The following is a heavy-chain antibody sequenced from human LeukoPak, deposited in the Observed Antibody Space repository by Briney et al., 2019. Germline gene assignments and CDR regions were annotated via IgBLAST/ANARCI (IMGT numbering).Heavy chain of an antibody. V-gene: IGHV3-23*01. D-gene: IGHD3-10*01. CDR1: GFNLNTYA. CDR2: ISGSGGST. J-gene: IGHJ4*02. Sequence: PGGSLRLSCAASGFNLNTYAMNWLRQAPGKGLEWVSTISGSGGSTHYADSVKGRFTISRDNSKNTLYLQMNSLRAEDTAIYYCAKSPDVAGTGRFDYWGQGTLVTVSS. CDR3: AKSPDVAGTGRFDY.